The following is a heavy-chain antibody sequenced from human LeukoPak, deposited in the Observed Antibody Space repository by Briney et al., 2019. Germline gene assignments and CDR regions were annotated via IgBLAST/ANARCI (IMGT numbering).Heavy chain of an antibody. CDR2: ISYDGSNK. CDR3: ARGTPSSSGWLYYGMDV. CDR1: GFTFSSYW. D-gene: IGHD6-19*01. J-gene: IGHJ6*02. Sequence: GGSLRLSCAASGFTFSSYWMSWVRQAPGKGLEWVAVISYDGSNKYYADSVKGRFTISRDNSKNTLYLQMNSLRAEDTAVYYCARGTPSSSGWLYYGMDVWGQGTTVTVSS. V-gene: IGHV3-30-3*01.